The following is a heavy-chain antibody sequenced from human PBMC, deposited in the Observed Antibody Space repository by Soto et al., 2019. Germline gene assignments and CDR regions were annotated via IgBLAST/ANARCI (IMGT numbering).Heavy chain of an antibody. CDR3: ARDPPLFASAIEDMIGHGAFDI. Sequence: PGGSLRLSCAASGFTFSSYSMNWVRQAPGKGLEWVSSISSSSSYIYYADSVKGRFTISRDNAKNSLYLQVNSLRAEDTAVYYCARDPPLFASAIEDMIGHGAFDIWGQGTMVTVSS. CDR1: GFTFSSYS. V-gene: IGHV3-21*01. D-gene: IGHD2-21*01. CDR2: ISSSSSYI. J-gene: IGHJ3*02.